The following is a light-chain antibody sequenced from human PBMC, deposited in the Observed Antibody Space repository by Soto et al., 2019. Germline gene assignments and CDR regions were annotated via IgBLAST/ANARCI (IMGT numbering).Light chain of an antibody. Sequence: DIHMSQSPSSLSASVGYRFTITCQASQDISNYLNWYQQKPGKAPKLLIYAASSLQSGVPSRFSGSGSGTDFTLTISSLPPEDFATYYCQQANSFPLTFGGGTKVDIK. V-gene: IGKV1-12*01. J-gene: IGKJ4*01. CDR1: QDISNY. CDR2: AAS. CDR3: QQANSFPLT.